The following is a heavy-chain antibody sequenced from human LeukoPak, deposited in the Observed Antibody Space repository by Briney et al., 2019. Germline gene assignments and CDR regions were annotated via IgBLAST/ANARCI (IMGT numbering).Heavy chain of an antibody. CDR1: GFTVSSNY. CDR3: ARENDYGGNRGDY. J-gene: IGHJ4*02. Sequence: QSGGSLRLSCAASGFTVSSNYMSWVRQAPGKGLEWVSVIYSGGSTYYADSVKGRFTISRDNSKNTLYLQMNSLRAEDTAVYYCARENDYGGNRGDYWGQGTLVTVSS. D-gene: IGHD4-23*01. CDR2: IYSGGST. V-gene: IGHV3-66*01.